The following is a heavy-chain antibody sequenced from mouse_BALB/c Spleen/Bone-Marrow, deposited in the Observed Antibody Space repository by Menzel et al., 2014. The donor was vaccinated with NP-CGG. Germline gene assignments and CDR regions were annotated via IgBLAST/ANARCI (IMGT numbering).Heavy chain of an antibody. J-gene: IGHJ3*01. CDR1: EYEFPSHD. Sequence: VMLVESGGGLVQPGESLKLSCESNEYEFPSHDMSWVRKTPEKRLELVAAINSDGGSTYYPDTMERRFIISRDNSEKTLYLQMSSLRSEDTAFYYCARHGDYYGSSLFAYWGQGTLVTVSA. CDR2: INSDGGST. CDR3: ARHGDYYGSSLFAY. D-gene: IGHD1-1*01. V-gene: IGHV5-2*01.